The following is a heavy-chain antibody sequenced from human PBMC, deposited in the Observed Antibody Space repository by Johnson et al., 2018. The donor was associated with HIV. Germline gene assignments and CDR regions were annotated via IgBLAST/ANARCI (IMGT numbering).Heavy chain of an antibody. CDR1: GFTFSMYA. CDR3: AKSDCSGGSCYSVWRHAFDI. V-gene: IGHV3-30*18. CDR2: ISYDGSNK. Sequence: QEQLVESGGGVVQPGRSLRLSCAASGFTFSMYAMHWVRQAPGKGLEWVAVISYDGSNKYYADSVRGRFTISRDNSKNTLSLQMNSLRAEDTAVYYCAKSDCSGGSCYSVWRHAFDIWGQGTMVTVSS. J-gene: IGHJ3*02. D-gene: IGHD2-15*01.